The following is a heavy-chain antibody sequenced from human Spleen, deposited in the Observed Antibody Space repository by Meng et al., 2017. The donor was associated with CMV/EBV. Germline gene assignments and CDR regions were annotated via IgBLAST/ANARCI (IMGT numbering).Heavy chain of an antibody. Sequence: SGGSISTNNYYWVWIRQPPGKGLEWIGNIYYSGNAYYNPSLNSRFHISVYTSKNQFSLNLSSVTAADTAVYYCARAEFWNGYHKFDPWGQGILVTVSS. D-gene: IGHD3/OR15-3a*01. J-gene: IGHJ5*02. CDR3: ARAEFWNGYHKFDP. CDR1: GGSISTNNYY. V-gene: IGHV4-39*07. CDR2: IYYSGNA.